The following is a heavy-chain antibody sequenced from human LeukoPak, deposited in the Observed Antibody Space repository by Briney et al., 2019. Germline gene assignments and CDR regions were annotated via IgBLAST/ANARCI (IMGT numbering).Heavy chain of an antibody. CDR1: GGSISSGGYY. V-gene: IGHV4-31*03. D-gene: IGHD3-3*02. J-gene: IGHJ4*02. CDR2: IYYSGST. CDR3: ARGISHRKNFDY. Sequence: SETLSLTCTVSGGSISSGGYYWSRIRQHPGKGLEWIGYIYYSGSTYYNPSLKSRVTISVDTSKNQFSLKLSSVTAADTAVYYCARGISHRKNFDYWGQGTLVTVSS.